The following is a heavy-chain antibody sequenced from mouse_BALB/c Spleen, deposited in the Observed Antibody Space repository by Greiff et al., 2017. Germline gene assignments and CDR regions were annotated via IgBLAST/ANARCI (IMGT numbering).Heavy chain of an antibody. CDR1: GDSITSGY. J-gene: IGHJ4*01. CDR2: ISYSGST. CDR3: ARSTTVVGGAMDY. V-gene: IGHV3-8*02. D-gene: IGHD1-1*01. Sequence: EVKLQESGPSLVKPSQTLSLTCSVTGDSITSGYWNWIRKFPGNKLEYMGYISYSGSTYYNPSLKSRISITRDTSKNQYYLQLNSVTTEDTATYYCARSTTVVGGAMDYWGQGTSVTVSS.